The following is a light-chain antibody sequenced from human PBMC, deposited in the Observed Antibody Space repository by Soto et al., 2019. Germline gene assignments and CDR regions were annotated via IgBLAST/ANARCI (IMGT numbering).Light chain of an antibody. J-gene: IGKJ1*01. Sequence: IVLTQSPGTLSLSPGERATLSCRASQSISSSYLTWYQQKPGQAPRLLIYGASSRATGIPDRFSGSGSGTDFTLTITRLEPEDFEVYYCQQYGNSPWTFGQGTKVDIK. V-gene: IGKV3-20*01. CDR2: GAS. CDR3: QQYGNSPWT. CDR1: QSISSSY.